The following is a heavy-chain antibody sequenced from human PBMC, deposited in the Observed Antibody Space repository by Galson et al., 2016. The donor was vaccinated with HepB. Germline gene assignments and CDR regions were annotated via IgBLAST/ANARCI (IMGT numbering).Heavy chain of an antibody. D-gene: IGHD3-16*01. CDR1: GYTFTSYA. J-gene: IGHJ4*02. Sequence: SVKVSCKASGYTFTSYAMHWVRQAPGQRLEWMGWINAGNGNTKYSQKFQDRVTITRDTSASTAYMEVSSLRSEDTAVYYCARERNDDDDSYYFDKWGQGTLVTVSS. CDR3: ARERNDDDDSYYFDK. CDR2: INAGNGNT. V-gene: IGHV1-3*01.